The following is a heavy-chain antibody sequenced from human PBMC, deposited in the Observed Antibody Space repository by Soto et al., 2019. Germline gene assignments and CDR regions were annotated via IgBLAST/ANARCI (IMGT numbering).Heavy chain of an antibody. D-gene: IGHD3-10*01. CDR2: IDPSDSYT. V-gene: IGHV5-10-1*01. J-gene: IGHJ6*02. CDR3: ARVYGSGSYEGMDV. CDR1: GYSFTSYW. Sequence: LGESLKISCKGSGYSFTSYWISWVRQMPGKGLEWMGRIDPSDSYTNFSPSFQGHVTISADKSISTAYLQWSSLKASDTAMYYCARVYGSGSYEGMDVWGQGTTVTVSS.